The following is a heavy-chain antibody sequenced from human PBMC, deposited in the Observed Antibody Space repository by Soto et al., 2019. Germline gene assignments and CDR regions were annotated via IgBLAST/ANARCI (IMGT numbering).Heavy chain of an antibody. V-gene: IGHV4-39*01. CDR1: GGSISSSSYY. D-gene: IGHD3-10*01. CDR3: ARRAKKEQWLGEPAGWFVP. J-gene: IGHJ5*02. Sequence: PSETLSLTCTVSGGSISSSSYYWGWIRQPPGQGLEWIGSIYYSGSTYYNPSLKRRVTISVDTSKNQFSLKLSSVTAADTAVYDCARRAKKEQWLGEPAGWFVPWGEGTLVTVSS. CDR2: IYYSGST.